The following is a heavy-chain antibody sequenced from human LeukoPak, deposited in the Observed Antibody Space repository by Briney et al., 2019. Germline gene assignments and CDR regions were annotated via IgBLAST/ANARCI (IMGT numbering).Heavy chain of an antibody. CDR3: ARVLRFLEWVRFDY. CDR2: ISSSSTI. CDR1: GFTFSSYS. D-gene: IGHD3-3*01. V-gene: IGHV3-48*01. Sequence: HPGGSLRLSCAASGFTFSSYSMNWVRQAPGKGLEWVSYISSSSTIYYSDSVKGRFTISKDNAKNSLYLQMNSLRAEDTAVYYCARVLRFLEWVRFDYWGQGTLVTVSS. J-gene: IGHJ4*02.